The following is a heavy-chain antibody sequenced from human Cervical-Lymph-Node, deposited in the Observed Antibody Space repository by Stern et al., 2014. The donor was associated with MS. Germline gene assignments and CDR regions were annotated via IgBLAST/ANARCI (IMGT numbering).Heavy chain of an antibody. D-gene: IGHD1-26*01. Sequence: EVQLVESGGGLVQPGGSLRLSCAASGFTFSSYSMNWVRQAPGKVLEWVSYISSSSSTIYYADSVKGRFTISRDNAKNSLYLQMNSLRAEDTAVYYCARDLLGYSGSYYYGYWGQGTLVTVSS. CDR3: ARDLLGYSGSYYYGY. CDR2: ISSSSSTI. CDR1: GFTFSSYS. V-gene: IGHV3-48*01. J-gene: IGHJ4*02.